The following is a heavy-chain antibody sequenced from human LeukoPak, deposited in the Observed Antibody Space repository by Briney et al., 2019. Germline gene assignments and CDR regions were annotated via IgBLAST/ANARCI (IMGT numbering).Heavy chain of an antibody. CDR3: AKRPSDYGDYVSYFDY. Sequence: GGSLPLSCPSSGFSFLSYVMHWVGPAPAKGRAWVGVISDDGRSKDYADYVEGGLTISGDNSNDTLYLQKDSLRDEDTAVYYCAKRPSDYGDYVSYFDYWGQGTLVTVSS. CDR2: ISDDGRSK. V-gene: IGHV3-30*18. CDR1: GFSFLSYV. D-gene: IGHD4-17*01. J-gene: IGHJ4*02.